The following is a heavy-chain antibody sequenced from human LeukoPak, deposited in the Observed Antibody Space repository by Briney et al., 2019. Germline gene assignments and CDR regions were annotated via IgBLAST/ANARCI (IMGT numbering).Heavy chain of an antibody. CDR1: GFTFSSYE. V-gene: IGHV3-48*03. CDR2: ISSSGSTI. J-gene: IGHJ5*02. Sequence: GGSLRLSCAASGFTFSSYEMNWVRQAPGKGLEWVSYISSSGSTIYYADSVKGRFTISRDNAKNSLYLQMNSLSAEDTAVYYCVRDGIPGGYYYDRSGFYFGHWFDPWGQGTLVTVSS. D-gene: IGHD3-22*01. CDR3: VRDGIPGGYYYDRSGFYFGHWFDP.